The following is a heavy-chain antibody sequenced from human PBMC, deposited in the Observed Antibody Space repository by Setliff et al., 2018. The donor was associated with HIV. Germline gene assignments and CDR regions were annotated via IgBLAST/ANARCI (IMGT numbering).Heavy chain of an antibody. CDR2: IYYSGST. CDR3: ARKGRYSGYDYDY. CDR1: GGSISSYY. V-gene: IGHV4-59*08. Sequence: SETLSLTCTVSGGSISSYYWSWIRQPPGKGLEWIGYIYYSGSTNYNPSLKSRVTISVDTSKNQFSLKLSSVTAADTAVYYCARKGRYSGYDYDYWGQGTLVTV. J-gene: IGHJ4*02. D-gene: IGHD5-12*01.